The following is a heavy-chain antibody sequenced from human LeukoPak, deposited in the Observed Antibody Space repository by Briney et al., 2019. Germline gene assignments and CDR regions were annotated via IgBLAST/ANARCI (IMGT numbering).Heavy chain of an antibody. CDR3: ARGFYYGSGSFYHPFDY. V-gene: IGHV3-7*01. Sequence: GGSLRLSCEASGFTFGDYWMSWVRQAPGEGLEWVANMKRDGSDKYYVDSVKGRFTISRDNAKNSLYLQMNSLRAEDTAVYYCARGFYYGSGSFYHPFDYWGQGTPVTVSS. CDR1: GFTFGDYW. D-gene: IGHD3-10*01. J-gene: IGHJ4*02. CDR2: MKRDGSDK.